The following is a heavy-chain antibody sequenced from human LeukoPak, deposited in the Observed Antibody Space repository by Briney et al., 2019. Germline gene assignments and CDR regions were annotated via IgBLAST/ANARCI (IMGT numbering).Heavy chain of an antibody. CDR3: ARGSVVVAGAYYYMDV. D-gene: IGHD2-15*01. CDR1: GYTFTGYY. J-gene: IGHJ6*03. V-gene: IGHV7-4-1*02. Sequence: APVKVSCKASGYTFTGYYMHWVRQAPGQGLEWMGWINTNSGNPTYAQGFTGRFVFSLDTSVNTAYLQIRRLKAEDTAIYYCARGSVVVAGAYYYMDVWGKGTTVTVSS. CDR2: INTNSGNP.